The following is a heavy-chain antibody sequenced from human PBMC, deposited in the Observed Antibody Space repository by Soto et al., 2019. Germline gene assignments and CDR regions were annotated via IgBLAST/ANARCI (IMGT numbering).Heavy chain of an antibody. CDR3: ARDFDYGSGNYGMDV. D-gene: IGHD3-10*01. CDR2: ISYDGSNK. V-gene: IGHV3-30-3*01. J-gene: IGHJ6*02. Sequence: TGGSLRLSCAASGFTFSSYAMHWVRQAPGKGLEWVAVISYDGSNKYYADSVKGRFTISRDNSKNTLYLQMNSLRAEDTAVYYCARDFDYGSGNYGMDVWGQGTTVTVSS. CDR1: GFTFSSYA.